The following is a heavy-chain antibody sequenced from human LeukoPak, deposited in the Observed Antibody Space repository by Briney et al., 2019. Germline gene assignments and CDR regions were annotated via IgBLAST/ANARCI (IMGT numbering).Heavy chain of an antibody. CDR3: ARQNSGYFDY. J-gene: IGHJ4*02. D-gene: IGHD1-26*01. Sequence: SETLSLICAVYGGSFSGYYWSWIRQPPGKGLEWIGEINHSGSTNYNPSLKSRVTISVDTSKNQFSLKLSSVTAADTAVYYCARQNSGYFDYWGQGTLVTVSS. CDR1: GGSFSGYY. V-gene: IGHV4-34*01. CDR2: INHSGST.